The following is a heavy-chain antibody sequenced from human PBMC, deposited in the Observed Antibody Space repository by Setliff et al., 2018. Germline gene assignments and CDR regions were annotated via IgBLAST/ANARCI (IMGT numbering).Heavy chain of an antibody. CDR3: TFARDGYDVFDI. CDR1: GFSFSGSA. J-gene: IGHJ3*02. Sequence: GESLKISCAASGFSFSGSAVYWVRQASVKGLEWIGRIRGRTDNYATAYAASVRGGFTISRDDSKNTAYLQMNSLKTEDTAVYYCTFARDGYDVFDIWGQGTMVTVSS. CDR2: IRGRTDNYAT. D-gene: IGHD5-18*01. V-gene: IGHV3-73*01.